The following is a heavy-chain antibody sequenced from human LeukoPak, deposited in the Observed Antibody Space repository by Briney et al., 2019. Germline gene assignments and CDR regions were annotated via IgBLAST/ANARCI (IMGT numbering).Heavy chain of an antibody. CDR3: ATESSSGSYYNYYGMDV. Sequence: GGSLRLSCAASGFTVSSSYMSWVRQAPGKGLEWVSVIYSGGSTYYADSVKGRFTISRDNSKNTLYLQMNSLRAEDTAVYYCATESSSGSYYNYYGMDVWGQGTTVTVSS. V-gene: IGHV3-66*01. J-gene: IGHJ6*02. CDR2: IYSGGST. D-gene: IGHD1-26*01. CDR1: GFTVSSSY.